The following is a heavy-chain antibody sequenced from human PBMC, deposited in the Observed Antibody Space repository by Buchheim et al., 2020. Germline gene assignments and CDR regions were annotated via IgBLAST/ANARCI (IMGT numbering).Heavy chain of an antibody. CDR1: GDSLNSYY. CDR2: IFYSGST. Sequence: QVQLQESGPGLVKPSETLSLTCSVSGDSLNSYYWSWIRQPPGKELEWIGYIFYSGSTYYRPSLRSRAFLSVDTSRNQFSLRLRSVTAADTAVYYCARGRRNYSRGWFDPWGQGT. J-gene: IGHJ5*01. CDR3: ARGRRNYSRGWFDP. V-gene: IGHV4-59*01. D-gene: IGHD6-13*01.